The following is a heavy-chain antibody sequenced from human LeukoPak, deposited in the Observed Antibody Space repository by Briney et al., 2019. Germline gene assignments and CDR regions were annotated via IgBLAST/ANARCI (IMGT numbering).Heavy chain of an antibody. CDR1: GFTFNTYA. D-gene: IGHD3-22*01. V-gene: IGHV3-23*01. Sequence: GGSLRLSCAASGFTFNTYAMSWVRQAPEKGLEWVSAISGSGDSTYYADSVKGRFTISRDNSKNTLYLQMNSLRAEDTAVYYCAKRPNYYDSSGSGYYFDYWGQGTLVTVSS. CDR2: ISGSGDST. CDR3: AKRPNYYDSSGSGYYFDY. J-gene: IGHJ4*02.